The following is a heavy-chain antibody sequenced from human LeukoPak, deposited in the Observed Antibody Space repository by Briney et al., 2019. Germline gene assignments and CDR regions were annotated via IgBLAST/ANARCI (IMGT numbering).Heavy chain of an antibody. CDR1: GGSISSSTYY. V-gene: IGHV4-39*02. J-gene: IGHJ4*02. Sequence: SETLSLTCTVSGGSISSSTYYWGWIRQPPGQGLERIGAIYYTGTTYYNPSLRSRVTISVDTSKNHFSLSLSSVTAADTALYYCASAPRQGSIGGLDYWGQGTLITVSS. CDR2: IYYTGTT. CDR3: ASAPRQGSIGGLDY. D-gene: IGHD3-16*01.